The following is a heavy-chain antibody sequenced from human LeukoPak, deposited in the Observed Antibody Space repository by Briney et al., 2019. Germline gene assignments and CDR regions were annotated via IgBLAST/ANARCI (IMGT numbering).Heavy chain of an antibody. CDR3: ARCLWSSSRYMDS. J-gene: IGHJ5*01. CDR2: ISSSSSYI. D-gene: IGHD3-3*01. V-gene: IGHV3-21*01. CDR1: GFTLSCYS. Sequence: GGSLRLSCAASGFTLSCYSMNWVRQAPGKGLEWVSSISSSSSYIYYADSVKGRFTISRDNAKNSLYLQMNSLTVEDTAIYYCARCLWSSSRYMDSWGQGTLVTVSA.